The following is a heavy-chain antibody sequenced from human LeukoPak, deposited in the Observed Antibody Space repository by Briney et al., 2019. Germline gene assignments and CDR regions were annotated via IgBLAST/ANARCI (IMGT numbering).Heavy chain of an antibody. CDR2: INHSGST. D-gene: IGHD3-16*01. CDR3: ARIEPGRLGFDY. CDR1: GESFSGNY. J-gene: IGHJ4*02. Sequence: SETLSLTCAVYGESFSGNYWNWIRQPPGKGLAWIGEINHSGSTNYNPSLKSRVTISVDTSKNQFSLKLSSVTAADTAVYYCARIEPGRLGFDYWGQGTLVTVSS. V-gene: IGHV4-34*01.